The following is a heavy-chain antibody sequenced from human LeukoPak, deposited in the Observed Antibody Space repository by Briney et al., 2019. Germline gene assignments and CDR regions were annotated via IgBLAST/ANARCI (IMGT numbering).Heavy chain of an antibody. CDR1: GFSFSDSW. CDR3: ATYKNWVAGDV. J-gene: IGHJ6*02. D-gene: IGHD7-27*01. CDR2: IKEDESQE. Sequence: GGSLRLSYAASGFSFSDSWMSWVRQAPGKGPEWVANIKEDESQEHYADSVKGRFTVSRDNAKNSLFLQMNSLRVEDTAVYYCATYKNWVAGDVWGQGTTVSVSS. V-gene: IGHV3-7*01.